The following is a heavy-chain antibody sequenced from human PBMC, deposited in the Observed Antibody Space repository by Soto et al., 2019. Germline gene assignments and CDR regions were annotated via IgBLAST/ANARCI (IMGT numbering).Heavy chain of an antibody. V-gene: IGHV1-24*01. D-gene: IGHD3-22*01. CDR2: FDPEDGET. Sequence: GASVKVSCKVSGYTLTELSMHWVRQAPGKGLEWMGGFDPEDGETIYAQKFQGRVTMTEDTSTDTAYMELSSLRSEDTAVYYCATGRVGYDSSGYSALWFDPWGQGTLVTVSS. J-gene: IGHJ5*02. CDR1: GYTLTELS. CDR3: ATGRVGYDSSGYSALWFDP.